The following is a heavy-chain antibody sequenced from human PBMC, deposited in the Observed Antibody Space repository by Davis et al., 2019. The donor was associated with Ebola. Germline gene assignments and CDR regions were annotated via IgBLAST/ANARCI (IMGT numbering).Heavy chain of an antibody. V-gene: IGHV1-18*04. CDR2: ISAYNGAT. Sequence: AASVKVSCKASGYTFSSYGLIWVRQAPGLGLEWVGWISAYNGATNYAQNLQGRVTMTTDTSTSTAYMEVRSLRSDDTAVYYCARVSFGGWASDYWGQGTLVTVSS. CDR1: GYTFSSYG. J-gene: IGHJ4*02. CDR3: ARVSFGGWASDY. D-gene: IGHD6-19*01.